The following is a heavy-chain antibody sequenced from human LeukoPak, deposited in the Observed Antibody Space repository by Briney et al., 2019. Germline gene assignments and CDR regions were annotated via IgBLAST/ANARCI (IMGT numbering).Heavy chain of an antibody. J-gene: IGHJ4*02. CDR1: GGTFSSYA. Sequence: SVKVSCKASGGTFSSYAISWVRQAPGQGLEWMGGIIPIFGTANYAQKFQGRVTITTDESTSTAYMELSSLRSEDTAVYYCARDPRRGNYYFDYWGQGTLVTVSS. V-gene: IGHV1-69*05. CDR3: ARDPRRGNYYFDY. D-gene: IGHD1-7*01. CDR2: IIPIFGTA.